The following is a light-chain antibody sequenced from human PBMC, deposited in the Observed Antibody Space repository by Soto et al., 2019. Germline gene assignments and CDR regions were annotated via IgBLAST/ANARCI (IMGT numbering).Light chain of an antibody. Sequence: EIVLTQSPGTLSLSPGERATLSCRASQSVSSSYLAWYQQKPGQAPRLLIYGASSRATGIPDRFSGSGSGTDFTHTISRLEPEDFAVYYCQQYGSSSCTFGQGTKVEIK. CDR2: GAS. V-gene: IGKV3-20*01. CDR3: QQYGSSSCT. CDR1: QSVSSSY. J-gene: IGKJ1*01.